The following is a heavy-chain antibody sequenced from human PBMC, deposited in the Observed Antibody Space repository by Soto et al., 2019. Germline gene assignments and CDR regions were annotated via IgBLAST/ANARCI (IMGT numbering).Heavy chain of an antibody. D-gene: IGHD2-2*01. J-gene: IGHJ6*02. CDR2: ISSSSSTI. CDR3: AREGYCSSIIFSYYYYYGMDV. CDR1: GFTFSSYS. V-gene: IGHV3-48*02. Sequence: GGSLRLSCAASGFTFSSYSMNWVRQAPGKGLEWVSYISSSSSTIYYADSVKGRFTISRDNAKNSLYLQMNSLRDEDTAVYYCAREGYCSSIIFSYYYYYGMDVWGQGTTVTVSS.